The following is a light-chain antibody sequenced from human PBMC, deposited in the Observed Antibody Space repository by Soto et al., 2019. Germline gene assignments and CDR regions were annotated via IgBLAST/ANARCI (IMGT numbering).Light chain of an antibody. CDR3: QEYGRPTRAT. Sequence: TQSQSTPSSSPGERATLSCRPTQSVNSRYTAWYQVKPGQAPRLLIYEASSRATGIPDRFSGGGSGADFTLSISKVEPEDFAVYYCQEYGRPTRATFGQGTRLENK. V-gene: IGKV3-20*01. J-gene: IGKJ5*01. CDR2: EAS. CDR1: QSVNSRY.